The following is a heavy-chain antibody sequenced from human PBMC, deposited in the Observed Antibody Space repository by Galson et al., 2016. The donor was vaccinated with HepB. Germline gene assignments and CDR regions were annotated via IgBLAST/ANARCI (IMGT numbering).Heavy chain of an antibody. Sequence: CPIPWYSVSGNSVAWNCIRQSPSTALEWLGRTFYRSKWPNEYAVSVKSRITITPDTSKNQFSLQLNSVTPEDTAVYYCASFRDYYYGMDVWGQGTTVSVSS. CDR2: TFYRSKWPN. V-gene: IGHV6-1*01. CDR1: WYSVSGNSVA. J-gene: IGHJ6*02. CDR3: ASFRDYYYGMDV.